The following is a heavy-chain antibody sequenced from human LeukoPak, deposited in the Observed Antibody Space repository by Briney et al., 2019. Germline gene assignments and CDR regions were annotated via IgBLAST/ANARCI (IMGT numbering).Heavy chain of an antibody. J-gene: IGHJ5*02. CDR2: ISVSGGST. Sequence: PGGSLRLSCGASGFTFSSYAMNWVRHAPGKGLEWVSLISVSGGSTYYADSVKGRFTISRDNSKNTLYLQMNSLRAEDTAVHYCAKAGHHLAYCSSTSCYMGSWGQGTLVTVSS. CDR3: AKAGHHLAYCSSTSCYMGS. V-gene: IGHV3-23*01. CDR1: GFTFSSYA. D-gene: IGHD2-2*02.